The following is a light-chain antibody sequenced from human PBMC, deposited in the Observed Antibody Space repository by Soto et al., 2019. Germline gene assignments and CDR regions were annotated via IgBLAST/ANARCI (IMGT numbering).Light chain of an antibody. Sequence: QSALTQPASVSGSPVQSITISCTGTSSDVGTYNLVSWYQHHPGKAPKLMIYDVTKRPSGVSNRFSGSKSGSTASLTISGLQAEDEADYYCCSYAGSSTVYVFGTGTKVTVL. CDR3: CSYAGSSTVYV. CDR1: SSDVGTYNL. V-gene: IGLV2-23*02. J-gene: IGLJ1*01. CDR2: DVT.